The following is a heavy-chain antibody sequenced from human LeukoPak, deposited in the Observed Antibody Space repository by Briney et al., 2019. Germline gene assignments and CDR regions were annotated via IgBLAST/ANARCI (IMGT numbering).Heavy chain of an antibody. D-gene: IGHD7-27*01. Sequence: GESLRLSCEASGFSFRTSSMNWVRQTPGKGLEWVAAITSTSSARYYAASVRGRFAISRDHAKSTLYLTLSSLGAEDTAIYYCLTLGTEVSAEGTGGWFAPWGQGTLVTVSS. CDR2: ITSTSSAR. CDR3: LTLGTEVSAEGTGGWFAP. V-gene: IGHV3-21*06. CDR1: GFSFRTSS. J-gene: IGHJ5*02.